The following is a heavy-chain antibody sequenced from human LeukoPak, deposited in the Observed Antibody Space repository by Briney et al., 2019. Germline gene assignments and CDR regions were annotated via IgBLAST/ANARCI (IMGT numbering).Heavy chain of an antibody. CDR2: IYHSGST. CDR3: ARGRRYSGYDYGFDP. J-gene: IGHJ5*02. D-gene: IGHD5-12*01. Sequence: SETLSLTCAVSGGSISRGGYSWSWIRQPPGKGLEWIGYIYHSGSTYYNPSLKSRVTISVDRSKNQFSLKLSSVTAADTAVYYCARGRRYSGYDYGFDPWGQGTLVTVSS. CDR1: GGSISRGGYS. V-gene: IGHV4-30-2*01.